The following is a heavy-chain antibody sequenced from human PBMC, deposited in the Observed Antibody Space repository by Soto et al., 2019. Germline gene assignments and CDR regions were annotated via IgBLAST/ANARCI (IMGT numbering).Heavy chain of an antibody. CDR3: AHNGIVVVPAAIFFDY. J-gene: IGHJ4*02. Sequence: SGPTLVNPTQTLTLTCTFSGFSLSTSGVGVGWIRQPPGKALEWLALIYWNDDKRYSPSLKSRLTITKDTSKNQVVLTMTNMDPVDTATYYCAHNGIVVVPAAIFFDYWGQGTLVTVSS. CDR2: IYWNDDK. D-gene: IGHD2-2*02. V-gene: IGHV2-5*01. CDR1: GFSLSTSGVG.